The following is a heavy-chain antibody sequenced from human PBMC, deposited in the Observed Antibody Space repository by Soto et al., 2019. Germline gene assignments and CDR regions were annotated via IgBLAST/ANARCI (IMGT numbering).Heavy chain of an antibody. Sequence: GGSLRLSCAASGFTFSSYGMHWVRQAPGKGLEWVAVIRYDGSNKYYADSVKGRFTISRDNSKNTLYLQMNSLRAEDTAVYYCARDCSRNDFWSGYYSHWFDPWGQGTLVTVSS. CDR2: IRYDGSNK. CDR3: ARDCSRNDFWSGYYSHWFDP. V-gene: IGHV3-33*01. D-gene: IGHD3-3*01. CDR1: GFTFSSYG. J-gene: IGHJ5*02.